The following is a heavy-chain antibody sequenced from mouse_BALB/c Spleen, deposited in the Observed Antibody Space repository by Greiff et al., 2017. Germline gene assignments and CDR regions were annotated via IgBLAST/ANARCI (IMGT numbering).Heavy chain of an antibody. CDR1: GFTFSSYG. CDR3: ARHGLYAMDY. J-gene: IGHJ4*01. CDR2: ISSGGSYT. V-gene: IGHV5-6*01. Sequence: EVNVVESGGDLVKPGGSLKLSCAASGFTFSSYGMSWVRQTPDKRLEWVATISSGGSYTYYPDSVKGRVTISRDNAKNTLYLQMSSLKSEDTAMYYCARHGLYAMDYWGQGTSVTVSS.